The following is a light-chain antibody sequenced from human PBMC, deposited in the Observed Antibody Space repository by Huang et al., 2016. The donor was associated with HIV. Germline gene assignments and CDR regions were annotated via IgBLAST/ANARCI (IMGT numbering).Light chain of an antibody. CDR1: QSLLHSNGYNY. Sequence: DIVMTQSPLSLPVTPGEPASISCRSSQSLLHSNGYNYLDWYLQKAGQSPQLLMYLSSNRASGVPDRFSGSGSVVDFTLKISRVEAEDAGAYYCMQSLQTPRTFGQGTRLEIK. CDR3: MQSLQTPRT. V-gene: IGKV2-28*01. J-gene: IGKJ5*01. CDR2: LSS.